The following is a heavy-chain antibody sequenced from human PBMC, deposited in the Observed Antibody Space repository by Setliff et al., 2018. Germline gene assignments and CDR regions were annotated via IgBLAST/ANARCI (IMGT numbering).Heavy chain of an antibody. CDR2: INIDGRSI. CDR1: GFTFSIYW. D-gene: IGHD2-21*01. V-gene: IGHV3-74*01. J-gene: IGHJ4*02. Sequence: GGSLRLSCAASGFTFSIYWMHWVRQVPGKGLEWVSRINIDGRSINYADSVRGRFSISRDNAKNTVYLQMNSLRVEDTAVYFCAKDRHREGGIPKYFDYWGQGTLVTVSS. CDR3: AKDRHREGGIPKYFDY.